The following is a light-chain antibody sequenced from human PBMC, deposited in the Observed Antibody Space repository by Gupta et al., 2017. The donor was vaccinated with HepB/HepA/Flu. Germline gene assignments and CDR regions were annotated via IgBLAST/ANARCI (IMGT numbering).Light chain of an antibody. CDR2: ANS. CDR1: SSNIGAAFD. CDR3: QSYDSQLGGSVV. Sequence: QSVLTQPPSVSGAPGQRVTISCIGSSSNIGAAFDVHWYQQVPGTAPKLLIYANSNRPSGGPDRFSGSTSGTSASLAITGLLAEDEAEYYCQSYDSQLGGSVVFGGGTKLTVL. J-gene: IGLJ2*01. V-gene: IGLV1-40*01.